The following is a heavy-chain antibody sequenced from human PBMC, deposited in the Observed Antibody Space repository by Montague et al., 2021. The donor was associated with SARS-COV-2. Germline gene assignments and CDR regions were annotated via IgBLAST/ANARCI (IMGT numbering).Heavy chain of an antibody. V-gene: IGHV4-39*01. Sequence: SETLSLTCTVSGGSISSSSYYWGWIRQPPGKGLEWIGSIYYSGSTYYNPSLKSRVTISVDTSKNQFSLKLSSVTAADTAVYYCARFPTSYYYDSKAAPATPEGLDVWGKGTMVTVSS. CDR1: GGSISSSSYY. J-gene: IGHJ3*01. CDR3: ARFPTSYYYDSKAAPATPEGLDV. D-gene: IGHD3-22*01. CDR2: IYYSGST.